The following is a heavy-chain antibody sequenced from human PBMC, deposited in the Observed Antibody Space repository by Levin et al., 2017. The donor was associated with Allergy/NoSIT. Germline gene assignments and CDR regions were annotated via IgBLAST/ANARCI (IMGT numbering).Heavy chain of an antibody. Sequence: AGGSLRLSCAASGFTFSSYEMNWVRQAPGKGLEWVSYISSSGSTIYYADSVKGRFTISRDNAKNSLYLQMNSLRAEDTAVYYCARWCSTSCLPGVRYYYYGMDVWGQGTTVTVSS. CDR2: ISSSGSTI. CDR3: ARWCSTSCLPGVRYYYYGMDV. V-gene: IGHV3-48*03. D-gene: IGHD2-2*01. CDR1: GFTFSSYE. J-gene: IGHJ6*02.